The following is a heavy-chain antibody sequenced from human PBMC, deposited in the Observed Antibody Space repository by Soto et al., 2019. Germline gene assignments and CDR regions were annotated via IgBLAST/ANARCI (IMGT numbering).Heavy chain of an antibody. CDR2: ISSSNRYI. Sequence: EVQLVESGGGLVKPGGSLRLSCAASGFNFSSYTMNWVRQAPGTGLEWGSSISSSNRYIYYADSMKGRFSISRDDAKNSLYLQMNSRRADDTAIYYCARDRCRGGSCSQTYALDMWGQGTLVTVSS. CDR1: GFNFSSYT. D-gene: IGHD2-15*01. J-gene: IGHJ3*02. V-gene: IGHV3-21*01. CDR3: ARDRCRGGSCSQTYALDM.